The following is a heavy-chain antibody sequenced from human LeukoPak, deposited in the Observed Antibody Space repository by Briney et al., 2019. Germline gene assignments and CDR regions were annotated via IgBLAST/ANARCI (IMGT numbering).Heavy chain of an antibody. J-gene: IGHJ5*02. CDR2: IDYSGST. D-gene: IGHD3-10*01. Sequence: SETLSLTCTVSGGSISSTDYFWGWIRQPPGKGLEWIGSIDYSGSTYYNPSLKSRLTMSEDTSKNQFSLKLSSVTAADTAVYFCVREVNHYGLRRNSFDPWGQGTKVTVSS. CDR1: GGSISSTDYF. V-gene: IGHV4-39*07. CDR3: VREVNHYGLRRNSFDP.